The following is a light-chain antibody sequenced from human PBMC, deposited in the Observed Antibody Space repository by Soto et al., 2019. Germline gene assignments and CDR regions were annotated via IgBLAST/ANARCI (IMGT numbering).Light chain of an antibody. CDR2: KAS. V-gene: IGKV1-5*03. Sequence: DIQMTQSPSTLSASIGDRVTITCRASQSISSWLARYQQKPGKAPKLLNSKASTLESEDPSRLIGSVSGTEFTLTINSLQPDDFATYYCQQYNSWWTFGQGTKV. J-gene: IGKJ1*01. CDR1: QSISSW. CDR3: QQYNSWWT.